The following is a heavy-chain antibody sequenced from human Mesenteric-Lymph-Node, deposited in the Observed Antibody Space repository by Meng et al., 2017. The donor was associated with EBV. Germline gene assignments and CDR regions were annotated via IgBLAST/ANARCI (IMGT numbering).Heavy chain of an antibody. CDR1: GGSISSNNW. V-gene: IGHV4-4*02. CDR2: IFHTGST. J-gene: IGHJ1*01. CDR3: ASHSTYSTRGYLFLQY. Sequence: QLHLHEAGSGMVKPSGTLSLTCTVSGGSISSNNWWTWVRQPPGKGLEWIGEIFHTGSTNYNPSLKSRVTMSVDKSKNQFSLTLNSVIAADTAVYYCASHSTYSTRGYLFLQYWGQGTLVTVSS. D-gene: IGHD2-8*02.